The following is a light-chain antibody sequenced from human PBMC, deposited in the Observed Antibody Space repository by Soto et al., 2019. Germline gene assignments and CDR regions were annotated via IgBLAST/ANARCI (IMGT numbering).Light chain of an antibody. V-gene: IGKV1-39*01. J-gene: IGKJ2*01. Sequence: DIQLTQSPSSLSAVVGDRVTITCRATQSINIFLNWYQQKPGKVPKLLIYGASTLQSGVPSRFSGDGSGTDFTLTISNLHPEDFATYYCQHSHSTPYTFGQGTNVEI. CDR3: QHSHSTPYT. CDR2: GAS. CDR1: QSINIF.